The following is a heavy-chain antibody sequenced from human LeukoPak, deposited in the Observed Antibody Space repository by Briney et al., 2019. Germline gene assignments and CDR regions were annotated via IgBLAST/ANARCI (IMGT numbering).Heavy chain of an antibody. CDR1: GYTFTSYG. Sequence: ASVKVSCKASGYTFTSYGISWVRQAPGQGLEWMGWISAYNGNTNYAQKLQGRVTMTTDTSTSTAYMELRSLRSDDTAVYYCARDVPREICGGDCSHDAFDTWGQGTMVTVSS. D-gene: IGHD2-21*01. V-gene: IGHV1-18*01. J-gene: IGHJ3*02. CDR3: ARDVPREICGGDCSHDAFDT. CDR2: ISAYNGNT.